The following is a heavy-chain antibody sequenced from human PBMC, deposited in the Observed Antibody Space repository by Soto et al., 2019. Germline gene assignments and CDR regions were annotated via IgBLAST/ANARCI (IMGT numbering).Heavy chain of an antibody. J-gene: IGHJ4*02. CDR1: GGSISSYY. V-gene: IGHV4-59*01. D-gene: IGHD2-21*02. CDR3: VRAHCGGDCYTYSFDY. CDR2: IYYSGST. Sequence: PSETLSLTCTVSGGSISSYYWSWIRQPPGKGLEWIGYIYYSGSTNYNPSLKSRVTISVDTSKNQFSLKLSSVTAADTAVYYCVRAHCGGDCYTYSFDYWGPGTLVTVSS.